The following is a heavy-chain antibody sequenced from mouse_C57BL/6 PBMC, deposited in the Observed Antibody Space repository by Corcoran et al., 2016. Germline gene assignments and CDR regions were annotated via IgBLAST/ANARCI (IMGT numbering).Heavy chain of an antibody. D-gene: IGHD1-1*01. V-gene: IGHV1-26*01. CDR2: INPNNGGT. Sequence: EVQLQQSGPELVKPGASVKISCKASGYTFTDYYMNWVKQSHGKSLEWIGDINPNNGGTSYNQKFKGKATLTVDKSSSTAYMELRSLTSEDSAVYYCARSSYYYGSIAYWGQGTLVTVSA. CDR3: ARSSYYYGSIAY. J-gene: IGHJ3*01. CDR1: GYTFTDYY.